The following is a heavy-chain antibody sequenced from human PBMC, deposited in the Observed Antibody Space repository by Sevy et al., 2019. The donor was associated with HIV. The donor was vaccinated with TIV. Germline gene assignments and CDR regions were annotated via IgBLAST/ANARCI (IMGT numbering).Heavy chain of an antibody. CDR2: INRNGST. CDR3: ARGPMAVAGTSTTEYFQH. J-gene: IGHJ1*01. D-gene: IGHD6-19*01. CDR1: GASISSGSYY. Sequence: SETLSLTCTVSGASISSGSYYWSWVRQPAGKRPEWIGRINRNGSTKYNSSLSSGVTRSVDTSKNQYSLHLSSVTAADTAVYYCARGPMAVAGTSTTEYFQHWGQGTLVTVSS. V-gene: IGHV4-61*02.